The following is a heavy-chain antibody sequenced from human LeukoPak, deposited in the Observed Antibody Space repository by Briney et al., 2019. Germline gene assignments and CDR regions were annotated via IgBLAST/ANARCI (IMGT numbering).Heavy chain of an antibody. CDR2: IYYSGST. D-gene: IGHD6-13*01. CDR1: GGSISSYY. CDR3: ARRTIAAASYYFDY. Sequence: SETLSLTCTVSGGSISSYYWSWIRQPPGKGLEWIGYIYYSGSTNYNPSLKSRVTISVDTSKNQFSLKLSSVTAADTAVYYCARRTIAAASYYFDYRGQGTLVTVSS. V-gene: IGHV4-59*08. J-gene: IGHJ4*02.